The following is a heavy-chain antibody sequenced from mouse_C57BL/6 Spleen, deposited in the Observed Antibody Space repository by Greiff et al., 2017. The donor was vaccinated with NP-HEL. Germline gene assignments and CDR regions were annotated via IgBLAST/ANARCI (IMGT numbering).Heavy chain of an antibody. CDR1: GYTFTTYP. CDR3: ARGLITTVVEDWYFDV. V-gene: IGHV1-47*01. J-gene: IGHJ1*03. Sequence: VMLVESGAELVKPGASVKMSCKASGYTFTTYPIEWMKQNHGKSLEWIGNFHPYNDDTKYNEKFKGKATLTVEKSSSTVYLELSRLTSDDSAVYYCARGLITTVVEDWYFDVWGTGTTVTVSS. D-gene: IGHD1-1*01. CDR2: FHPYNDDT.